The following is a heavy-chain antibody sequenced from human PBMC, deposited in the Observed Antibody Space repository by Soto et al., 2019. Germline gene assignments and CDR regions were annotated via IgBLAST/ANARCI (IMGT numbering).Heavy chain of an antibody. J-gene: IGHJ4*02. Sequence: EVQLVESGGGLVQPGGSLRRSCAGSGFVFSLYWMHWVRLAPGKGLELVSRISDDGSTIHYADSVKGRFSISRDNAQNILFLEMTALRDPATAVYYFVRGPRPSSVGTGAFWGQRSPVTVSS. V-gene: IGHV3-74*01. D-gene: IGHD3-10*01. CDR3: VRGPRPSSVGTGAF. CDR1: GFVFSLYW. CDR2: ISDDGSTI.